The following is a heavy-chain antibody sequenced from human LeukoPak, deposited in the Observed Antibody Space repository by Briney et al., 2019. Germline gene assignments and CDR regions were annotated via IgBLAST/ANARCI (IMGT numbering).Heavy chain of an antibody. J-gene: IGHJ4*02. CDR1: GYPFSAHF. CDR2: IDTTTGNP. V-gene: IGHV7-4-1*02. Sequence: ASVKVSCKASGYPFSAHFLNWVRQAPGQGLEWMGNIDTTTGNPRYAQDFTGRFVFSLDASVSTAYLQITSLKADDTAAYYCVRGTPTPGMDYWGQGTQVTVSS. CDR3: VRGTPTPGMDY. D-gene: IGHD3-10*01.